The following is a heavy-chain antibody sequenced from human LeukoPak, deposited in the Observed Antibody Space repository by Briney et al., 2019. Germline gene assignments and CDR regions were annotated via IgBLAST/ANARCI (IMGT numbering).Heavy chain of an antibody. Sequence: GGSLRLSCAASGFTFSSYGMNWVRQAPGKGLEWVSDISITGGSTNYADSVKGRFNISRDNSKNTLYLQMNSLRAEDTAVYYCAKVASYGSGWPFFDSWGQGALVTVSS. D-gene: IGHD6-19*01. J-gene: IGHJ4*02. V-gene: IGHV3-23*01. CDR3: AKVASYGSGWPFFDS. CDR2: ISITGGST. CDR1: GFTFSSYG.